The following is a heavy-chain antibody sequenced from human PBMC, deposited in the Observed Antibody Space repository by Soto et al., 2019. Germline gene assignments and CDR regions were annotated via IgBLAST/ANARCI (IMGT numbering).Heavy chain of an antibody. CDR2: INHSGST. V-gene: IGHV4-34*01. J-gene: IGHJ6*03. Sequence: SETLSLTCAVYGGSFSVYFWSWILQPPGKGLEWIGEINHSGSTNYNPSLKSRVTISVDTSKNQFSLKLSSVTAADTAVYYCARGDLTMVRGVISYYYYYMGVWGKGTTVTVSS. D-gene: IGHD3-10*01. CDR3: ARGDLTMVRGVISYYYYYMGV. CDR1: GGSFSVYF.